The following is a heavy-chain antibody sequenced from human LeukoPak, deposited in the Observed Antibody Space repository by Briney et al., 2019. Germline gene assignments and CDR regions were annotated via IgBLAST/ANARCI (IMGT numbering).Heavy chain of an antibody. CDR3: ARGELLLDWFDP. CDR1: GGSINTYY. CDR2: IYSSGNT. D-gene: IGHD1-26*01. V-gene: IGHV4-4*09. J-gene: IGHJ5*02. Sequence: SETLPLTCTVSGGSINTYYWIWIRQPPGKGLEWIGYIYSSGNTHYNPSLMSRVSMSVDTSKSQFSLKLSSVTAADTAVYYCARGELLLDWFDPWGQGTLVTVSS.